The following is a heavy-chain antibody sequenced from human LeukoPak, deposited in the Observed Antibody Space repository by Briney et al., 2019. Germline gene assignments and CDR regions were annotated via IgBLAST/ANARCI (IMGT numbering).Heavy chain of an antibody. CDR1: GFTFSSYN. V-gene: IGHV3-21*01. CDR2: ISSSSSYI. J-gene: IGHJ4*02. CDR3: ARAGSSVFDY. Sequence: GGSLRLSCAASGFTFSSYNMIWVRQAPGKGLEWVSSISSSSSYIYYADSVKGRFAISRDNAKNSLYLQMNSLRAEDTAVYYCARAGSSVFDYWGQGTLVTVSS. D-gene: IGHD1-26*01.